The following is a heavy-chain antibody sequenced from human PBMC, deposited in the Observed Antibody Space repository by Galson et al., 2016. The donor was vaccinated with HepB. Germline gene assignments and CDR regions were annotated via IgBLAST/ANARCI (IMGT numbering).Heavy chain of an antibody. D-gene: IGHD6-25*01. CDR2: MSTSGSIR. CDR1: GFTFSDYY. CDR3: ARDASGYDA. J-gene: IGHJ5*02. Sequence: SLRLSCAASGFTFSDYYMTWIRQAPGKGLEWVSYMSTSGSIRYYADSVKGRFTISRENAKNSLYLQMNSLRVEDTAVYYCARDASGYDAWGPGTLVIVYS. V-gene: IGHV3-11*04.